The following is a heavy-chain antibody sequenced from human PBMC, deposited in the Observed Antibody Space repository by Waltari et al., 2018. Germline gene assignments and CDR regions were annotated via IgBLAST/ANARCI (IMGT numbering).Heavy chain of an antibody. CDR3: AREWGVMVGTAGFYFDY. V-gene: IGHV3-21*02. CDR2: ISSGSSYI. D-gene: IGHD2-15*01. Sequence: EVQLVESGGGLVKPGGSLRLSCEASGFTFSAYGINWVRQSAGKGLQWVSSISSGSSYIYYADSGKGRFTISRDNAKNSLYLQMNSLRVEDTAVYYCAREWGVMVGTAGFYFDYWGQGALVTVSS. J-gene: IGHJ4*02. CDR1: GFTFSAYG.